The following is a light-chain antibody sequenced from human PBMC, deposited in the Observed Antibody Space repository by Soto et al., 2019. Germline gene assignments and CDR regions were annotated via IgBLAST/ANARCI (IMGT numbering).Light chain of an antibody. CDR3: QQCGSSPWT. CDR2: ESS. V-gene: IGKV3-11*01. CDR1: QSVSTY. J-gene: IGKJ1*01. Sequence: EIVMTQSPATLSVSPGERATLSCRASQSVSTYLDWYQQKPGQAPRLLIYESSNRATGIAARFSGSGSGTNFTLTISRLEPDDFAVYYCQQCGSSPWTFGQGTKVDIK.